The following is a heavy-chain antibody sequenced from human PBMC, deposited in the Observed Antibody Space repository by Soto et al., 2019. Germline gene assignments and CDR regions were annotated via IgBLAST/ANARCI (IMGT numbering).Heavy chain of an antibody. J-gene: IGHJ4*02. Sequence: EVQLVESGGGLVQPGRSLRLSCAASGFRFDDYAMHWVRQAPGKGLEWVSGISWKSASIGYADSVKGRFTISRDNAKNSLYLQMNSLRTEDTAVYYCAKEIEDGDYTPHGENWGQGTLVTVSS. CDR2: ISWKSASI. D-gene: IGHD4-17*01. CDR3: AKEIEDGDYTPHGEN. CDR1: GFRFDDYA. V-gene: IGHV3-9*01.